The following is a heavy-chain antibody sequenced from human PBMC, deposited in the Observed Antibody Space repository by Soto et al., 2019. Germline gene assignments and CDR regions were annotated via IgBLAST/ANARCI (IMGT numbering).Heavy chain of an antibody. CDR1: GGTFSSYA. V-gene: IGHV1-69*13. J-gene: IGHJ4*02. CDR2: IIPIFGTA. Sequence: GASVKVSCKASGGTFSSYAISWVRQAPGQGLEWMGGIIPIFGTANYAQKFQGRVTITADESTSTAYMELSSLRSEDTAVYYCARVNPRGYSGYDVVFDYWGQGTLVTVSS. CDR3: ARVNPRGYSGYDVVFDY. D-gene: IGHD5-12*01.